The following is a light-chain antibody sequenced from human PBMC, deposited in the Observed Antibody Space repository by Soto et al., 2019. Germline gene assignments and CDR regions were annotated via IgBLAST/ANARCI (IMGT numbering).Light chain of an antibody. V-gene: IGKV1-5*03. CDR2: KAS. CDR1: QSISTW. J-gene: IGKJ1*01. CDR3: QQYNFYSRT. Sequence: DIQMTQSPSTLSASVGDTVTITCRASQSISTWLDWYQQKPGKVPKLLLYKASSLQSGVPSRFSSIGSGTEFTLTSSSLQPDDFASYYCQQYNFYSRTFGQGTKVEIK.